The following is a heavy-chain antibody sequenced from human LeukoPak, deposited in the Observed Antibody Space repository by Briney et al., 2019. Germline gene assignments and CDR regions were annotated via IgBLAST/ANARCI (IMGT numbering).Heavy chain of an antibody. CDR3: AKSNGYGLIDI. CDR1: SDSIASACN. D-gene: IGHD3-22*01. Sequence: SLRPSLRRAVNSDSIASACNWDWNRQPPGKALEWIGNIFYSASTYYSPSLKSRVTISLDTSRNQFSLKLNSVPAADTAVYCCAKSNGYGLIDIWGQGTMVTVSS. J-gene: IGHJ3*02. V-gene: IGHV4-38-2*01. CDR2: IFYSAST.